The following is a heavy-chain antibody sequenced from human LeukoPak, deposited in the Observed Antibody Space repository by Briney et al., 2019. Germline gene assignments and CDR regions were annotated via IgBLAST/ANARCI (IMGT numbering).Heavy chain of an antibody. J-gene: IGHJ6*03. CDR3: VSSATRRGYSYGYPPYYCMDV. D-gene: IGHD5-18*01. CDR2: IIPIFGTA. CDR1: GGTFSSYA. Sequence: SVKVSCKASGGTFSSYAISWVRQAPGQGLEWMGGIIPIFGTANYAQKSQGRVTITTDESTSTAYMELSSLRSEDTAVYYCVSSATRRGYSYGYPPYYCMDVWGKGTTVTVSS. V-gene: IGHV1-69*05.